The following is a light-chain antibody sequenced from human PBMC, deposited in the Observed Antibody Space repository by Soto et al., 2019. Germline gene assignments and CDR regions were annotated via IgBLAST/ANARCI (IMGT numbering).Light chain of an antibody. J-gene: IGKJ4*01. CDR3: QQAASFPLT. Sequence: DIQMTQSPSSVSASVGDRVTITCRASQDISSWLAWYQQKPGKAPKLLIYVTSRLQSGVPSRFGGSAPGTDFTLTSSSLQPEDLATYYCQQAASFPLTFGGGTKVEIK. CDR2: VTS. CDR1: QDISSW. V-gene: IGKV1-12*01.